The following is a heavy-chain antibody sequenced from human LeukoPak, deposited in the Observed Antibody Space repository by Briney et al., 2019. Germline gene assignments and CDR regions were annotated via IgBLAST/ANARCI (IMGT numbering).Heavy chain of an antibody. CDR3: ARGGGAGFEY. CDR1: GFSVSTRY. Sequence: AGGSLRLSCAASGFSVSTRYMNWVRQAPGKGLEWVSVLYSGGSAYYADSVKGRFTISRDNSANILYLQMNSLTINDTAVYYCARGGGAGFEYWGRGTLVTVSS. J-gene: IGHJ4*02. CDR2: LYSGGSA. V-gene: IGHV3-53*05.